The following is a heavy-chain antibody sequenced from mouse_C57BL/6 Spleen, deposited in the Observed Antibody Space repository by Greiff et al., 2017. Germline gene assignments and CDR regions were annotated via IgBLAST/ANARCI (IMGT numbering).Heavy chain of an antibody. D-gene: IGHD2-1*01. CDR3: YGNYFDY. CDR2: IDPETGGT. Sequence: QVQLQQSGAELVRPGASVTLSRKASGYTFTDYEMHWVKQTPVHGLEWIGAIDPETGGTAYNQKFKGKAILTADKSSSTAYIELRSLTSEDSAVYYCYGNYFDYWGQGTTLTVSS. CDR1: GYTFTDYE. V-gene: IGHV1-15*01. J-gene: IGHJ2*01.